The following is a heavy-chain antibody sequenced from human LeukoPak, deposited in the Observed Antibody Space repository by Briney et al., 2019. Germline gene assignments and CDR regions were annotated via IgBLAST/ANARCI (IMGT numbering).Heavy chain of an antibody. CDR3: ARDKMVLDV. J-gene: IGHJ6*04. CDR2: IYTSGST. Sequence: SETLSLTCTVSGGSISSGSYYWSWIRQPAGKGLEWIGRIYTSGSTNYNPSLKSRVTISVDTSKNQFSLKLSSVTAADTAVYYCARDKMVLDVWGKGTTVTVSS. V-gene: IGHV4-61*02. D-gene: IGHD2-8*01. CDR1: GGSISSGSYY.